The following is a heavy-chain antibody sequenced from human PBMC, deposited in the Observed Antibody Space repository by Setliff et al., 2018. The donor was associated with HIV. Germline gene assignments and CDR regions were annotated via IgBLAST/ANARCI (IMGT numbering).Heavy chain of an antibody. D-gene: IGHD5-12*01. CDR3: ARAGVGGYSGYDRDYYYYMDV. V-gene: IGHV1-46*01. Sequence: ASVKVSCKASGYTFTSYYMHWVRQAPGQGLEWLGIINPSGGSTSYAQKFQGRVTMTRDTSTSTVYMELSSLRSEDTAVYYCARAGVGGYSGYDRDYYYYMDVWGKGTTVTVSS. CDR2: INPSGGST. J-gene: IGHJ6*03. CDR1: GYTFTSYY.